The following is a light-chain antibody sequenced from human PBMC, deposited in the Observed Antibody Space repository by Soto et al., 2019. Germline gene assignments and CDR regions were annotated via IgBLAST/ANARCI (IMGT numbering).Light chain of an antibody. CDR1: QGIRND. CDR3: LQDYNYPYT. V-gene: IGKV1-6*01. Sequence: AIQMTQSPSSLSASVGDRFTITCRASQGIRNDLSWYQQKPGKDPKLLIYAASSLQSGVPSRFSGSGSGTDFTLTISSLQPEDFATSYCLQDYNYPYTFGQGTKLEIK. CDR2: AAS. J-gene: IGKJ2*01.